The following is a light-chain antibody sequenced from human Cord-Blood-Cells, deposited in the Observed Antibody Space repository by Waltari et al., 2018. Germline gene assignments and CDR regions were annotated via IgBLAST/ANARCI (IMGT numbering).Light chain of an antibody. Sequence: DIQMTQSPSSLSASVGDRVTITCRASQSISSSLNWYQQKPGKAPKLLIYAASSLQRGVPSRVSGSGTGTDFTLTISSLQPEDFATYYCQQSYSTPRTFGQGTKVEIK. CDR2: AAS. V-gene: IGKV1-39*01. J-gene: IGKJ1*01. CDR1: QSISSS. CDR3: QQSYSTPRT.